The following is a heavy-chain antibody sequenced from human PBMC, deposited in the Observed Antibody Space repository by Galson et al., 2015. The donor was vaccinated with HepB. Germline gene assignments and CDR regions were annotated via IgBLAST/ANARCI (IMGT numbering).Heavy chain of an antibody. CDR2: ISYDGSIE. CDR3: ARGSAAGSGGYGMGV. Sequence: SLRLSCAASGFTFSSYPMHWVRQAPGKGLEWVAVISYDGSIEYYADSVKGRFTISRDNPKNTVYLQMNSLRPEETAVYYCARGSAAGSGGYGMGVWGQGTTVSVS. J-gene: IGHJ6*02. CDR1: GFTFSSYP. D-gene: IGHD6-13*01. V-gene: IGHV3-30*04.